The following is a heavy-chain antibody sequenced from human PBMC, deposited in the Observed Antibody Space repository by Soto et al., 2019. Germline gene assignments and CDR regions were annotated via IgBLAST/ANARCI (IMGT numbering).Heavy chain of an antibody. Sequence: ASVKVSCKASGYTLFTYDISWVRQAPGQGLEWMGWISTYSGDTKYAQKFQGRVTMTTDTSTTTAYLELRSLRSDDTAVYYCARHHGPTTSENWFDPWGQGTLVTVSS. CDR1: GYTLFTYD. CDR3: ARHHGPTTSENWFDP. J-gene: IGHJ5*02. CDR2: ISTYSGDT. D-gene: IGHD5-12*01. V-gene: IGHV1-18*01.